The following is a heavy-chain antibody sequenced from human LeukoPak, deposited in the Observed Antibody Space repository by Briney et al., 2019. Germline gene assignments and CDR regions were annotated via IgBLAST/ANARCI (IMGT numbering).Heavy chain of an antibody. J-gene: IGHJ5*02. V-gene: IGHV1-2*02. CDR1: GYTFIAYY. CDR3: ARDWGYCSSTSCSPPSTQWFDP. CDR2: IHPNSGGT. Sequence: GASVKVSCKTSGYTFIAYYLHWVRQAPGQGLEWMRWIHPNSGGTNYAQKFQGRVAMTRDTSISTAYMELSRLRSDDTAVYYCARDWGYCSSTSCSPPSTQWFDPWGQGTLVTVSS. D-gene: IGHD2-2*01.